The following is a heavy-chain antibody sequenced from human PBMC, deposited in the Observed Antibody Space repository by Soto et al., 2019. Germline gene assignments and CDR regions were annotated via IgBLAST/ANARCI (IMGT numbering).Heavy chain of an antibody. CDR2: IYYSGST. CDR1: GGSISSYY. J-gene: IGHJ6*02. Sequence: SETLSLTCTVSGGSISSYYWSWIRQPPGKGLEWIGYIYYSGSTNYNPSLKSRVTISVDTSKNQFSLKLSSVTAADTAVYYCARDRRRQWLGYYYYGMDVWGQGPTVTVSS. D-gene: IGHD6-19*01. V-gene: IGHV4-59*01. CDR3: ARDRRRQWLGYYYYGMDV.